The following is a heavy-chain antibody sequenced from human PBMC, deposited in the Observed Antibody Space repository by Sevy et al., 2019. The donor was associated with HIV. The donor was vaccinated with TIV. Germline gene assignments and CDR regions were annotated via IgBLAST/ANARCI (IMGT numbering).Heavy chain of an antibody. D-gene: IGHD6-13*01. V-gene: IGHV3-15*01. J-gene: IGHJ3*02. CDR1: GFTFSNAW. CDR2: IKSKTDGGPT. CDR3: TTAGYSSPFDI. Sequence: GGSLRLSCAASGFTFSNAWMSWVRRAPVKGLEWVGRIKSKTDGGPTDYAAPVKGRFTISRDDSKNTLYLQMNSLKTEDTAVYYCTTAGYSSPFDIWGQGTMVTVSS.